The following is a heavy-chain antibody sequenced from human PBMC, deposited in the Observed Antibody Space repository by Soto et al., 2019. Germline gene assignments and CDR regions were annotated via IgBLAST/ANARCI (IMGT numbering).Heavy chain of an antibody. J-gene: IGHJ5*02. CDR1: GGSISSSSYY. D-gene: IGHD3-9*01. CDR2: IYYSGST. CDR3: ARQQVRYFDGWWFDP. Sequence: QLQLQESGPGLVKPSETLSLTCTVSGGSISSSSYYWGWIRQPPGKGLEWIGSIYYSGSTYYKQSLKGRVTISVATSKNQCSLKQSSVTAADTAVYYCARQQVRYFDGWWFDPWGQGTLVTVSS. V-gene: IGHV4-39*01.